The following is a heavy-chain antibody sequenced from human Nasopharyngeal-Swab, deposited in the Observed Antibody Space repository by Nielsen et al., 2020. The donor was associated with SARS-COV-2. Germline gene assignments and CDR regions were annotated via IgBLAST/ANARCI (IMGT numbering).Heavy chain of an antibody. J-gene: IGHJ4*02. D-gene: IGHD5-12*01. Sequence: WVRQAPGQGLEWMGIINPSGGSTSYAQKFQGRVTMTRDTSTSTVYLELSSLRSDDTAVYYCARVGVGYSGYDSVDYWGQGTLVT. V-gene: IGHV1-46*01. CDR2: INPSGGST. CDR3: ARVGVGYSGYDSVDY.